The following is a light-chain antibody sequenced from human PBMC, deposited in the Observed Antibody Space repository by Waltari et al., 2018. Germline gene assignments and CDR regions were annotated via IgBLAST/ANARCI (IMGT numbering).Light chain of an antibody. CDR1: QTISSY. CDR2: AAS. V-gene: IGKV1-17*03. CDR3: QQHNSHPLT. Sequence: DIQMTPSPSSLSASVGDRVTITCRASQTISSYLAWYQQKPGKVPKLLIYAASSLESGVPSRFSGSGSGTEFTLTISSLQPEDFATYYCQQHNSHPLTFGGGTKVEIK. J-gene: IGKJ4*01.